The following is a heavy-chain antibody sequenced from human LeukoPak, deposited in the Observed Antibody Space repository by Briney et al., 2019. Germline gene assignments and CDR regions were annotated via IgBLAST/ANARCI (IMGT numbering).Heavy chain of an antibody. D-gene: IGHD1-14*01. Sequence: KPSEPLSLTCSVSGGSISSYYWSWIRRPPGKALEWIGYNYYSGSTNYTPSLKSRVTISVDTSNNQFSMKLSSVTAADTAVYYCAREAWNRTGRAPVIWGQGTLVTVSS. CDR2: NYYSGST. CDR3: AREAWNRTGRAPVI. J-gene: IGHJ4*02. V-gene: IGHV4-59*13. CDR1: GGSISSYY.